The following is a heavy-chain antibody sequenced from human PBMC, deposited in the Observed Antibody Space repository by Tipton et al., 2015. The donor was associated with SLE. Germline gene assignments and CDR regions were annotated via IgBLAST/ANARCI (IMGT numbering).Heavy chain of an antibody. CDR2: IKQDGSEK. CDR1: GFTFRKYW. J-gene: IGHJ6*02. CDR3: AGLYGMDV. D-gene: IGHD3-16*01. V-gene: IGHV3-7*01. Sequence: SLRLSCAASGFTFRKYWMSWVRQTPGKGLEWVANIKQDGSEKYYVDSLAGRFTISRDNAKNSLYLQMNSLRAEDSAVYYCAGLYGMDVWGQGTTVTVSS.